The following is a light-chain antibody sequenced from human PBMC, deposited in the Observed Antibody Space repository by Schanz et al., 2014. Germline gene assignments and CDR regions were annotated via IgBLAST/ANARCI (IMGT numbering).Light chain of an antibody. CDR2: GAS. J-gene: IGKJ1*01. CDR3: QHYNNWPPVWT. Sequence: EIVMTQSPAILSVSPGERVTLSCRASQSISSDLAWYQERPGQGTRLLIYGASTRATGIPARYSGSGSGTEFTLTINSLQSEDFAVYYCQHYNNWPPVWTFGQGTKVEIK. CDR1: QSISSD. V-gene: IGKV3-15*01.